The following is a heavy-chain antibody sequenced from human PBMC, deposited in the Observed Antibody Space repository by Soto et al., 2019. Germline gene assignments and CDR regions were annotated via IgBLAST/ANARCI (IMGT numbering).Heavy chain of an antibody. CDR2: ISSSGSTI. Sequence: GGSLRLSCAASGFTFSDYYMSWIRQAPGKGLEWVSYISSSGSTIYYADSVKGRFTISRDNSKSTLYLQMDSLRAEDTALYYCAREYAPGSPNYDYWGLGTLVTVSS. CDR1: GFTFSDYY. D-gene: IGHD3-10*01. J-gene: IGHJ4*02. V-gene: IGHV3-11*01. CDR3: AREYAPGSPNYDY.